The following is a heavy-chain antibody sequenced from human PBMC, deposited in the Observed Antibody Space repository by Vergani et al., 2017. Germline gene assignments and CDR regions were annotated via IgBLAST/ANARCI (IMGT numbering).Heavy chain of an antibody. CDR3: ARDPSPYTYYYDSSGYAFDI. CDR2: IIPIFGTA. D-gene: IGHD3-22*01. CDR1: GGTFSSYA. Sequence: QVQLVQSGAEVKKPGSSVKVSCKASGGTFSSYAISWVRQAPGQGLGWMGGIIPIFGTANYAQKFQGRVTITADESTSTAYMELSSLRSEDTAVYYCARDPSPYTYYYDSSGYAFDIWGQGTMVTVSS. V-gene: IGHV1-69*01. J-gene: IGHJ3*02.